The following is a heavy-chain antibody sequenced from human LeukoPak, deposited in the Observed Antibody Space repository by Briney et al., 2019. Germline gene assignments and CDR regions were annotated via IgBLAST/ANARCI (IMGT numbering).Heavy chain of an antibody. CDR3: ARSGDGNWFDP. J-gene: IGHJ5*02. CDR2: ISAYNGDT. D-gene: IGHD2-21*02. CDR1: GYTFTTFG. V-gene: IGHV1-18*01. Sequence: ASMKVSCKASGYTFTTFGVSWVRQAPGQGLEWMGWISAYNGDTNYAQKFQGRVTMTTDTSTYTAYMELRSLRSDDTAVYYCARSGDGNWFDPWGQGTLVIVSS.